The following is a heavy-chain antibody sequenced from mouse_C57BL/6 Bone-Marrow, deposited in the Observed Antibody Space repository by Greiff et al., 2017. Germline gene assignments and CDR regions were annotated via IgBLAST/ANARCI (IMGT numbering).Heavy chain of an antibody. Sequence: QLQQSGAELVKPGASVKISCKASGYTFTDYYINWVKQRPEQGLEWIGKIGPGSGSTYYNEKFKGKATLTADKSSSTAYMQLSSLTSEDSAVYFCARRRRAPFYGNWYFDVWGTGTTVTVSS. CDR3: ARRRRAPFYGNWYFDV. CDR2: IGPGSGST. J-gene: IGHJ1*03. CDR1: GYTFTDYY. D-gene: IGHD2-1*01. V-gene: IGHV1-77*01.